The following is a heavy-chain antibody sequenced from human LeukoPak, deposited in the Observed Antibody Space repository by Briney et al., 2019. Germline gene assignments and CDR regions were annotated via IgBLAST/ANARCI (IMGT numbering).Heavy chain of an antibody. V-gene: IGHV3-13*04. CDR3: ARGGVYSSPDY. J-gene: IGHJ4*02. CDR2: IGTAGDT. D-gene: IGHD6-13*01. CDR1: GFAFSTYD. Sequence: GGSLRLSCAASGFAFSTYDMHWVRQPIGKGLEWVSAIGTAGDTYYATSVKGRFTISREDARNSLYLQLNSLTAGYAAVYFCARGGVYSSPDYWGQGTLVTVSS.